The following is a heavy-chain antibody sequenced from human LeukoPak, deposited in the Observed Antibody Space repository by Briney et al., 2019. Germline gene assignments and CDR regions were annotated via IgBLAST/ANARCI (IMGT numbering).Heavy chain of an antibody. CDR3: ARDGAYCSSTSCYGFVIDY. D-gene: IGHD2-2*01. CDR1: GFTFSDYS. Sequence: PGRSLRLSRAASGFTFSDYSMHWVRQGPGKGLVWVSRVNTDGSSIVYADSVKGRFTISRDNAENSLYLQMNSLRAEDTAVYYCARDGAYCSSTSCYGFVIDYWGQGTLVTVSS. J-gene: IGHJ4*02. V-gene: IGHV3-74*01. CDR2: VNTDGSSI.